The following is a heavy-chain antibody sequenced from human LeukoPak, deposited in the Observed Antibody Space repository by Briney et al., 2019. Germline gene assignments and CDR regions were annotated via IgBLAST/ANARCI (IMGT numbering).Heavy chain of an antibody. CDR3: ARGVGYCSGGSCGAYYYYYYMDV. V-gene: IGHV3-11*04. D-gene: IGHD2-15*01. J-gene: IGHJ6*03. CDR1: GFTFSDYY. Sequence: GGSLRLPCAASGFTFSDYYMSWIRQAPGKGLGWVSYISSSGSTIYYADSVKGRFTISRDNAKNSLYLQMNSLRAEDTAVYYCARGVGYCSGGSCGAYYYYYYMDVWGKGTTVTVSS. CDR2: ISSSGSTI.